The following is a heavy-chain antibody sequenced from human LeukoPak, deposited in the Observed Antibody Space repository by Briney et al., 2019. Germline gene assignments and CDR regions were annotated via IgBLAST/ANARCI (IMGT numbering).Heavy chain of an antibody. CDR2: IKKDGSEK. CDR1: GFTFSSYW. J-gene: IGHJ4*02. Sequence: GGSLRLSCAASGFTFSSYWMSWVRQAPGKGLEWVANIKKDGSEKYYVDSVKGRFTISRDNAKTSLYLQMNSLRVEDTALYYCARHLSGVTGYTYGRGIDYWGQGTLVTVSS. V-gene: IGHV3-7*01. D-gene: IGHD5-18*01. CDR3: ARHLSGVTGYTYGRGIDY.